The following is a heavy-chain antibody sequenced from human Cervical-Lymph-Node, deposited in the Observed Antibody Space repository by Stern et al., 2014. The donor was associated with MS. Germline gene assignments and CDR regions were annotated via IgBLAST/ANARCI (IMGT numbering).Heavy chain of an antibody. D-gene: IGHD6-19*01. J-gene: IGHJ4*02. CDR1: GYTFTDYY. V-gene: IGHV1-2*06. Sequence: QVQLVQSGAEVKKPGASVKVSCKASGYTFTDYYMHWVRQAPGQGLEWMGRINPNSGGTHYAQKFQGRVTMTRDTSISTAYMELSRLRSDDTAVYYCASSYSSGWAIDYWGQGSLVTVSS. CDR3: ASSYSSGWAIDY. CDR2: INPNSGGT.